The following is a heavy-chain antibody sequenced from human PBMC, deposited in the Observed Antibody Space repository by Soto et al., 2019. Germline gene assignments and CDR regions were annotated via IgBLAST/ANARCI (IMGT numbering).Heavy chain of an antibody. D-gene: IGHD2-2*01. Sequence: QVQLQESGPGLVKPSETLSLTCRISGGSISSYYWNWIRQAPGKGLEWIGFISYSGSTNYNPALTSRVTISVDTSKDQISLGLNSVSGAAKGGYYCARVQSTSWGYFYAVDGWVQGTTVTVSS. V-gene: IGHV4-59*01. CDR1: GGSISSYY. CDR2: ISYSGST. J-gene: IGHJ6*01. CDR3: ARVQSTSWGYFYAVDG.